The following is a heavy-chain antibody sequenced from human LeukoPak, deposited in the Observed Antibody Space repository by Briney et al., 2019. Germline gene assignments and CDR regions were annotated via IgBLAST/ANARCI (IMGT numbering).Heavy chain of an antibody. CDR2: ISSSSSTI. V-gene: IGHV3-48*02. Sequence: PGGSLRLSCAASGLPFNTYSMNGVRQAPGKGLEGISFISSSSSTIYYADSVKGRFTISRDNAKNSLYLQMNSLRDEDTAVYYCARAIMVRGATDYWGQGTLVTVS. CDR1: GLPFNTYS. J-gene: IGHJ4*02. D-gene: IGHD3-10*01. CDR3: ARAIMVRGATDY.